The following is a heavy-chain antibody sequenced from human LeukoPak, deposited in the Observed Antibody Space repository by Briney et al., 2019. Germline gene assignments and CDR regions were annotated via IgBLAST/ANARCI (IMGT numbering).Heavy chain of an antibody. CDR2: ISSSSSYI. D-gene: IGHD2-21*01. Sequence: GGSLRLSCAASGFTFSSYSMNWVRQAPGKGLEWVSSISSSSSYIYYTDSVKGRFTISRDNATNSLYLQMNSLRAEDTAVYYCARDVIGLLDYWGQGTLVTVSS. CDR3: ARDVIGLLDY. V-gene: IGHV3-21*01. CDR1: GFTFSSYS. J-gene: IGHJ4*02.